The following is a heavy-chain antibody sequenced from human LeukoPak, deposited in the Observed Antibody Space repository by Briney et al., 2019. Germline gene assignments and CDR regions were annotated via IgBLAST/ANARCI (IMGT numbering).Heavy chain of an antibody. CDR3: AKGPRIAVAGTRAFFDY. J-gene: IGHJ4*02. V-gene: IGHV3-23*01. CDR1: GFTFSSYS. Sequence: GGSLRLSCAASGFTFSSYSMNWVRQAPGKGLEWVSAISGSGGSTYYADSVKGRFTTSRDNSKNTLYLQMNSLRAEDTAVYYCAKGPRIAVAGTRAFFDYRGQGTLVTVSS. CDR2: ISGSGGST. D-gene: IGHD6-19*01.